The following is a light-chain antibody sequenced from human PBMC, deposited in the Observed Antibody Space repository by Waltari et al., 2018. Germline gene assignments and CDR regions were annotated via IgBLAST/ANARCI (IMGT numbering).Light chain of an antibody. V-gene: IGLV2-23*02. CDR2: EVS. CDR3: SSYAGSSTLV. CDR1: SSDVGSYNL. Sequence: QSALTQPASVSGSPGQSITISCTGTSSDVGSYNLVSWYQQYPGKAPKLMIYEVSKRPSAVSNRFSGSKSGNTASLTISGLQAEDEADYYCSSYAGSSTLVFGGGTKLSVL. J-gene: IGLJ2*01.